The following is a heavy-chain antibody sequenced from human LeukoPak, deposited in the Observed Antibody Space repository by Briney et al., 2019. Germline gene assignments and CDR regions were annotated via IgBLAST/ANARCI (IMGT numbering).Heavy chain of an antibody. CDR1: GFSFSNYG. Sequence: GGSLRLSCAASGFSFSNYGMNWVRQAPGKGLEWVSSISSSSTYIYYADSVKGRFTISRDDAENSLYLQMNSLRAEDTAVYYCARDAGAYSSSSPGNYWGQGTLVTVSS. J-gene: IGHJ4*02. D-gene: IGHD6-6*01. CDR2: ISSSSTYI. CDR3: ARDAGAYSSSSPGNY. V-gene: IGHV3-21*01.